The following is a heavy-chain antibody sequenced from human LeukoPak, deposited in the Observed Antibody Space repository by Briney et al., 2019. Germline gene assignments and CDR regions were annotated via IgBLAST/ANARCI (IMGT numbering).Heavy chain of an antibody. V-gene: IGHV1-69*13. D-gene: IGHD2-2*01. Sequence: SVKVSCKASGGTFRSYAISWVRQAPGQGLEWMGGIIPMFGTPNYAQKFQGRVRITADESTSTAYMELSSLRSEDTAVYYCAKTLGYCSTTGCYGAFGIWGQGTMVTVSS. CDR2: IIPMFGTP. CDR1: GGTFRSYA. J-gene: IGHJ3*02. CDR3: AKTLGYCSTTGCYGAFGI.